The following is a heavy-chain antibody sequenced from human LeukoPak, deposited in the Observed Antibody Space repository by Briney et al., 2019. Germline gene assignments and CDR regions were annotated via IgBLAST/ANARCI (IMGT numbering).Heavy chain of an antibody. V-gene: IGHV4-59*08. CDR3: ARHPYSDGFDI. J-gene: IGHJ3*02. CDR2: VYSSGHT. D-gene: IGHD1-1*01. Sequence: EWIAYVYSSGHTNYTPSLKGRVTISVDTSKTQFSLKLNSVTAADTAVYYCARHPYSDGFDIWGQGTMVTVSS.